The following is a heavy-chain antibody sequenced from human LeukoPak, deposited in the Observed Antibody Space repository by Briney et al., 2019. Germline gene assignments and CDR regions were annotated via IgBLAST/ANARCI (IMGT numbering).Heavy chain of an antibody. CDR1: GGSISSSSYY. J-gene: IGHJ3*02. D-gene: IGHD3-22*01. CDR2: IYYSGST. V-gene: IGHV4-39*07. CDR3: ARSGLSGFGDAFDI. Sequence: SETLSLTCTVSGGSISSSSYYWGWIRQPPGKGLEWIGSIYYSGSTNYNPSLKSRVTISVDTSKNQFSLKLSSVTAADTAVYYCARSGLSGFGDAFDIWGQGTMVTVSS.